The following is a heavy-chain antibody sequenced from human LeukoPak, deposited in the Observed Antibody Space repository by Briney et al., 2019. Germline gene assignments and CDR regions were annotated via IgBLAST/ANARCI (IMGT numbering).Heavy chain of an antibody. CDR2: INPNSGGT. Sequence: ASVKVSCKASGYTFTGYYMHWVRQAPGQGLEWMGWINPNSGGTNYAQKFQGRVTMTRDTSISTAYMELSRLRSDDTAVYYCARDQRVAVAGTFDPWGQGTLVTVSS. J-gene: IGHJ5*02. V-gene: IGHV1-2*02. CDR1: GYTFTGYY. CDR3: ARDQRVAVAGTFDP. D-gene: IGHD6-19*01.